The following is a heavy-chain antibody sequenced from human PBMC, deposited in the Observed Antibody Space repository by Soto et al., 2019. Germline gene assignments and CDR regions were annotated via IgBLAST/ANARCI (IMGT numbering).Heavy chain of an antibody. CDR1: GVSISSSSYY. D-gene: IGHD3-3*01. CDR2: IYYSGST. J-gene: IGHJ3*02. Sequence: PSETLSLTCTVSGVSISSSSYYWGWIRQPPGKGLEWVGSIYYSGSTYYNPSLKSRVTISVDTSKNQFSLKVSSVTAADTAVYYCARRDYYDFWSGYYMEHAFDIWGQGTMVTVSS. CDR3: ARRDYYDFWSGYYMEHAFDI. V-gene: IGHV4-39*01.